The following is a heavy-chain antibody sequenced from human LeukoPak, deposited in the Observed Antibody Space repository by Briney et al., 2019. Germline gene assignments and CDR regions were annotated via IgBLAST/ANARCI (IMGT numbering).Heavy chain of an antibody. J-gene: IGHJ5*02. CDR2: IWYDGSKK. CDR3: ARALLTTTNWFDP. D-gene: IGHD4-11*01. Sequence: PGRSLRLSCAASGFTFSSYGMHWVRQAPGKGLEGVAVIWYDGSKKYYADSVKGRFTISRENSKKTLYLQMNSLRAEDTAVYYCARALLTTTNWFDPWGQGTLVTVSS. CDR1: GFTFSSYG. V-gene: IGHV3-33*01.